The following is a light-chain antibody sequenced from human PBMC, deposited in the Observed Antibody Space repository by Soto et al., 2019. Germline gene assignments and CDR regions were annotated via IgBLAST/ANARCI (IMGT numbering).Light chain of an antibody. CDR1: SSNIGNNY. V-gene: IGLV1-51*01. J-gene: IGLJ2*01. Sequence: QSVLTQPPSVSAAPGQKVTISCSGSSSNIGNNYISWYQQLPRTAPKLLIYDINERPSGIPDRFSGSKSGTSATLGITGLQTGDEADYYCATWDNSLSAVVFGGGTKLTVL. CDR2: DIN. CDR3: ATWDNSLSAVV.